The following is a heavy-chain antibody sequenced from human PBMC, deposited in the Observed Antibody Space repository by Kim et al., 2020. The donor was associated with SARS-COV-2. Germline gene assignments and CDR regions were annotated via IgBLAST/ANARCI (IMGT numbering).Heavy chain of an antibody. Sequence: GGSLRLSCAASGFIFSGYGMHWVRQAPGKGLEWVAVTSYDGSNKYYADSVKGRFTISRDNSKNTLYLQINSLRADDTAVYYCAKDAPPVGRSSHYYFYYAMDVWGQGTTVTVSS. D-gene: IGHD6-6*01. CDR2: TSYDGSNK. V-gene: IGHV3-30*18. J-gene: IGHJ6*02. CDR3: AKDAPPVGRSSHYYFYYAMDV. CDR1: GFIFSGYG.